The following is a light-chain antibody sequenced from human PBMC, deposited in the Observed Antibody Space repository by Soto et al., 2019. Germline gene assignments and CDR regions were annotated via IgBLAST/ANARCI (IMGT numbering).Light chain of an antibody. CDR1: SSDVGGYNY. Sequence: QSALTQPASVSGSPGQSITLSCTGTSSDVGGYNYVSWYQQHPGKAPKLMIYEVSNRPSGVSNRFFGSKSGNTASLTISGLQPEDEADYYCSSFTSINTWVFGGGTKVTVL. CDR3: SSFTSINTWV. V-gene: IGLV2-14*01. J-gene: IGLJ3*02. CDR2: EVS.